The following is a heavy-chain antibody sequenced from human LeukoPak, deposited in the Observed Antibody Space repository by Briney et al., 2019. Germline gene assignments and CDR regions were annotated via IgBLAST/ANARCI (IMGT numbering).Heavy chain of an antibody. CDR1: GYTFTSYD. CDR3: ARGSLQYGVDY. V-gene: IGHV1-8*01. CDR2: MNPNSGNT. Sequence: ASVTVSCKASGYTFTSYDINWVRQATGQGLEWMGWMNPNSGNTGYVQKFQGRVTMTRNTSISTAYMELSSLRSEDTAVYYCARGSLQYGVDYWGQGTLVTVSS. D-gene: IGHD4-17*01. J-gene: IGHJ4*02.